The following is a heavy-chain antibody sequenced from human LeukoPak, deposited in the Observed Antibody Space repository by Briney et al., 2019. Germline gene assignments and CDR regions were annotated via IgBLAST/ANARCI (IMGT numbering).Heavy chain of an antibody. Sequence: GGSLRLSCAASGFTFSSYAMHWVRQAPGKGLEWVAVISYDGSNKYYADSVKGRFTISRDNSKNTLYLQMNSLRAEDTAVYYCARGVRVVRGVLKYFQHWGQGTPVTVSS. V-gene: IGHV3-30-3*01. CDR2: ISYDGSNK. CDR3: ARGVRVVRGVLKYFQH. D-gene: IGHD3-10*01. CDR1: GFTFSSYA. J-gene: IGHJ1*01.